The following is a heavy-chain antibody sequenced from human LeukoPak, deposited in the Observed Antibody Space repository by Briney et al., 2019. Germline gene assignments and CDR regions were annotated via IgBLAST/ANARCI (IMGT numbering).Heavy chain of an antibody. CDR2: IKQDGSEK. CDR1: GFTFSSYW. V-gene: IGHV3-7*01. CDR3: ARTLVTAIHLDAFDI. Sequence: GGSLRLSCAASGFTFSSYWMSWVRQAPGKGLEWVANIKQDGSEKYYVDSVKGRFTISRDNAKNSLYLQMNSLRAEDTAVYFCARTLVTAIHLDAFDIWGQGTMVTVSS. D-gene: IGHD2-21*02. J-gene: IGHJ3*02.